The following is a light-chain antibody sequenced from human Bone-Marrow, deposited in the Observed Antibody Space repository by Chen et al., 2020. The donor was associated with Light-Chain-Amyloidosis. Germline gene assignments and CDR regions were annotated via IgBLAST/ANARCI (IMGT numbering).Light chain of an antibody. CDR1: QDISNY. CDR3: QEYDNLPPYT. Sequence: DIQMTQSPSSLSASVGDRVTITCQASQDISNYLNWYQRIPGKAPKLLISDASNVETGGQPRFSGSGSGTDFTFTISSLQPEDVATYDCQEYDNLPPYTFGQGTKLEIK. CDR2: DAS. V-gene: IGKV1-33*01. J-gene: IGKJ2*01.